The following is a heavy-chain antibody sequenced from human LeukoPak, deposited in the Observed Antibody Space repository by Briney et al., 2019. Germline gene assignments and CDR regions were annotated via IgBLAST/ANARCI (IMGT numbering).Heavy chain of an antibody. CDR2: ISGSGGST. Sequence: PGGSLRLSCAASGFTFSSYGMSWVRQAPGKGLEWVSAISGSGGSTYYADSVKGRFTISRDNSKNTLYLQMNSLRAEDTAVYYCAKRAISYGTGYYYYYMDVWGKGTTVTISS. D-gene: IGHD5-18*01. CDR1: GFTFSSYG. CDR3: AKRAISYGTGYYYYYMDV. V-gene: IGHV3-23*01. J-gene: IGHJ6*03.